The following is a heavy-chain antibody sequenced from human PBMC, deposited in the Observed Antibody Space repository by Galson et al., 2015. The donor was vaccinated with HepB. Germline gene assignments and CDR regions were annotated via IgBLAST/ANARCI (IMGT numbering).Heavy chain of an antibody. CDR1: GFTFGLYA. V-gene: IGHV3-33*01. CDR3: ERVPVTGLGGGPIDY. Sequence: ALRLSCTASGFTFGLYAIHWVRQAPGKGLEYAAVIWSDGRKKYYADSVRGRFNIYRDNSKNTLYLQMNGLRAEVLAVYYCERVPVTGLGGGPIDYWGQGTLVTVYS. CDR2: IWSDGRKK. J-gene: IGHJ4*02. D-gene: IGHD2-8*02.